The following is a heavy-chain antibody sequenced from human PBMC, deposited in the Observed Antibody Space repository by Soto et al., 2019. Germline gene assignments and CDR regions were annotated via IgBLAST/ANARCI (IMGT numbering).Heavy chain of an antibody. V-gene: IGHV1-18*01. CDR1: GYTFTSYG. Sequence: ASVKVSCKASGYTFTSYGISXVRQAPGQGLEWMGWISAYNGNTNYAQKLQGRVTMTTDTSTSTAYMELRSLRSDDTAVYYCARDGVEMATIVNWFDPWGQGTLVTVSS. J-gene: IGHJ5*02. CDR2: ISAYNGNT. CDR3: ARDGVEMATIVNWFDP. D-gene: IGHD5-12*01.